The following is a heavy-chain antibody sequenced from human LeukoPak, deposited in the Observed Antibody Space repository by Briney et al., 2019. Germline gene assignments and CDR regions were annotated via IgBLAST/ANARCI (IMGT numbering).Heavy chain of an antibody. V-gene: IGHV3-23*01. D-gene: IGHD3-10*01. J-gene: IGHJ4*02. CDR3: SRDYPDYYGSGTYYKLIDY. CDR2: ISGSGGSG. Sequence: GGSLRLSCAASGFTFSSYAMSWVRQAPGKGLEWVSVISGSGGSGYYADSVKGRFTISRDNSKNTLYLQMNSLRAEDTAVYYCSRDYPDYYGSGTYYKLIDYWGQGNLVTVSS. CDR1: GFTFSSYA.